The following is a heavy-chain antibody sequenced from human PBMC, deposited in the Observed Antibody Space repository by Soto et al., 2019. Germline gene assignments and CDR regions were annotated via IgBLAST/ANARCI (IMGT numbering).Heavy chain of an antibody. Sequence: EVQLVESGGGLVQPGRSLRLSCAASGFTFDDYAMHWVRQAPGKGLEWVSGISWNSGSIGCADSVKGRFTISRDNAKNSLYLQMNSLRAEDTALYYCAKDSPYDSSGYGSFDYWGQGTLVTVSS. CDR2: ISWNSGSI. V-gene: IGHV3-9*01. D-gene: IGHD3-22*01. J-gene: IGHJ4*02. CDR1: GFTFDDYA. CDR3: AKDSPYDSSGYGSFDY.